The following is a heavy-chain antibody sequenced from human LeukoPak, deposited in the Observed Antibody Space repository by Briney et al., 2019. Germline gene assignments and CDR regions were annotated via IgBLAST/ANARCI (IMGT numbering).Heavy chain of an antibody. CDR3: AKDLSITIFGVVLADAFDI. V-gene: IGHV3-23*01. D-gene: IGHD3-3*01. CDR2: ISGSGGST. J-gene: IGHJ3*02. CDR1: GFTFSSYA. Sequence: PGGSLRLSCAASGFTFSSYAMSWVRQAPGKGLEWVSAISGSGGSTYYTDSVKGRSTISRDNSKNTLYLQMNSLRAEDTAVYYCAKDLSITIFGVVLADAFDIWGQGTMVTVSS.